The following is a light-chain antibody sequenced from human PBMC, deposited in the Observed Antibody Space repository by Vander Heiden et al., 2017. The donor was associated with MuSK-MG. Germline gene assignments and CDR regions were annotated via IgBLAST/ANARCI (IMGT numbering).Light chain of an antibody. CDR3: QQDDDLPRT. Sequence: DIQMTQSTSSLSASVGDRVTITCQASQDISNYLNWYQQKPGKAPKLLIYDASNLETGVPSRFSGSGSGTDFTFTISSLQPEDIATYYCQQDDDLPRTFGQGTRVEMK. J-gene: IGKJ1*01. CDR1: QDISNY. V-gene: IGKV1-33*01. CDR2: DAS.